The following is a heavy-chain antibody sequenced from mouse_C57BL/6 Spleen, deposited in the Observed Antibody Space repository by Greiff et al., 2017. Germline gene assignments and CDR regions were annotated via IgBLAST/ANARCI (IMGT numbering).Heavy chain of an antibody. V-gene: IGHV1-53*01. CDR1: GYTFTSYW. D-gene: IGHD2-4*01. J-gene: IGHJ3*01. CDR2: INPSNGGT. CDR3: ARGDYDYDVHAY. Sequence: VQLQQSGTELVKPGASVKLSCKASGYTFTSYWMHWVKQRPGQGLEWIGNINPSNGGTNYNEKFKSKATLTVDKSSSTAYMQLSSLTSEDSAVYYCARGDYDYDVHAYWGQGTLVTVSA.